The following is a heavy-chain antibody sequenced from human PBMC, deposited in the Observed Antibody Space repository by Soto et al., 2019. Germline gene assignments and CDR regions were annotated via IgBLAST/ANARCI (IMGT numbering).Heavy chain of an antibody. V-gene: IGHV1-18*04. D-gene: IGHD1-26*01. J-gene: IGHJ6*02. Sequence: VSCKASGYTFTSYGISWVRQAPGQGLEWMGWISAYNGNTNYAQKLQGRVTMTTDTSTSTAYMELRSLRSDDTAVYYCARETSGSYFPYYYYYYGMDVWGQGTTVTVSS. CDR3: ARETSGSYFPYYYYYYGMDV. CDR2: ISAYNGNT. CDR1: GYTFTSYG.